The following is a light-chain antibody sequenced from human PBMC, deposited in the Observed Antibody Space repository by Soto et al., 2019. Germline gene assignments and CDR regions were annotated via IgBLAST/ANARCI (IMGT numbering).Light chain of an antibody. CDR2: GAS. CDR1: QTVSNSY. Sequence: EIVLTQSPGTLSLSPGERATLSCRASQTVSNSYLAWYQQKPGQAPRLLIYGASSRATDIPDRFSGSGSGTDFTLTISRLEPGDFAVYYCQQYGSSPFTFGPWTNVDIK. V-gene: IGKV3-20*01. J-gene: IGKJ3*01. CDR3: QQYGSSPFT.